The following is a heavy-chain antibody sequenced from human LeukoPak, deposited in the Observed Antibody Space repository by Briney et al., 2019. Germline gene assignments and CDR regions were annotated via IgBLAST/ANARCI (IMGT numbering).Heavy chain of an antibody. CDR3: ASTLRHYFDY. CDR1: GGSFSGYY. CDR2: INHSGST. Sequence: SETLSLTCAVYGGSFSGYYWSWIRQPPGKGLEWIGEINHSGSTNYNPSLKSRVTISVDTSKNQFSLKLSSVTAADTAVYYCASTLRHYFDYWGQGTLVTVSS. D-gene: IGHD5/OR15-5a*01. V-gene: IGHV4-34*01. J-gene: IGHJ4*02.